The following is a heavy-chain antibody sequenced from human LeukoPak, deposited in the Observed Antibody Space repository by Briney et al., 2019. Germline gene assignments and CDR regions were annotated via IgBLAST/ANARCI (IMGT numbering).Heavy chain of an antibody. V-gene: IGHV4-4*07. CDR2: IYTSGSI. CDR3: AHSYGKPYFDY. D-gene: IGHD5-18*01. Sequence: SETLSLTCTVSGGSISSYYWSWIRQPAGKGLEWIGRIYTSGSITYNPSLKSRVSMSVDTSKNQFSLKLSSVTAADTAVYYCAHSYGKPYFDYWGQGTLVTVSS. J-gene: IGHJ4*02. CDR1: GGSISSYY.